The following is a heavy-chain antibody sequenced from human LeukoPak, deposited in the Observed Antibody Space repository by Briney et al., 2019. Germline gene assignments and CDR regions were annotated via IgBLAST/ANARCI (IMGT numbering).Heavy chain of an antibody. CDR3: AKAREPYYDNSGIDH. Sequence: GGSLRLSCAASRFTFRSYVMSWVRQAPGKGLEWVSSISGRGGTTYYADSVKGRFTISRDNSKNTLYLQMHSLRAEDTAIYYCAKAREPYYDNSGIDHWGQGTLVTVSS. D-gene: IGHD3-22*01. CDR1: RFTFRSYV. J-gene: IGHJ4*02. CDR2: ISGRGGTT. V-gene: IGHV3-23*01.